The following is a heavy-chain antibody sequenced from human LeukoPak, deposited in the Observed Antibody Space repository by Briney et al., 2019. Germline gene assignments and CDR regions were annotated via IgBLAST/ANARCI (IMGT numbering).Heavy chain of an antibody. CDR3: ARAGNYRFDY. J-gene: IGHJ4*02. D-gene: IGHD4-11*01. CDR1: GFTFSSYA. CDR2: ISYDGSNK. V-gene: IGHV3-30-3*01. Sequence: GGSLRLSCAASGFTFSSYAMHWVRQAPGKGLEWVAVISYDGSNKYYADSVKGRFTISRGNSKNTLYLQMNSLRVEDTAVYYCARAGNYRFDYWGQGSLVTVSS.